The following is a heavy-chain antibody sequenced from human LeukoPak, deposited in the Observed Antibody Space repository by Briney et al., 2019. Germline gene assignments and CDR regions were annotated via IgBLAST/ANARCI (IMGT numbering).Heavy chain of an antibody. J-gene: IGHJ4*02. V-gene: IGHV1-2*02. Sequence: ASVKVSCKASGYTFTGYYMHWVRQAPGQGLEWMGWINPNSGGTNYAQKFQGRVTMTRDTSISTAYMELSRLRSEDTAVYYCARDSVAFYDSSGYPTLFDYWGQGTLVTVSS. D-gene: IGHD3-22*01. CDR1: GYTFTGYY. CDR2: INPNSGGT. CDR3: ARDSVAFYDSSGYPTLFDY.